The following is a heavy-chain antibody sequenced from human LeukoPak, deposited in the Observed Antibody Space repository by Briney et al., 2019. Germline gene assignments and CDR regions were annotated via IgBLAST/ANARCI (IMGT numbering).Heavy chain of an antibody. CDR2: FDLEDGET. V-gene: IGHV1-24*01. D-gene: IGHD3-9*01. J-gene: IGHJ4*02. CDR3: ATVIVQNQLRYFDWLPH. Sequence: ASVKVSCKVSGYTLTELSMHWVRQAPGKGLEWMGGFDLEDGETIYAQKFQGRVTMTEDTSTDTAYMELSSLRSEDTAVYYCATVIVQNQLRYFDWLPHWGQGTLVTVSS. CDR1: GYTLTELS.